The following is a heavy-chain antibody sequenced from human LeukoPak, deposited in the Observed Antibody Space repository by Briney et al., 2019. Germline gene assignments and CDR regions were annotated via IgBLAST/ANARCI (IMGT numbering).Heavy chain of an antibody. Sequence: SETLSLTCTVSGGSISSSSYYWGWIRQPPGKGLEWIGSIYYSGSTYYNPSLKSRVTISVDRSKNQFSLKLSSVTAADTAVYYCARFEYSSSSFDYWGQGTLVTVSS. CDR2: IYYSGST. CDR1: GGSISSSSYY. CDR3: ARFEYSSSSFDY. D-gene: IGHD6-6*01. V-gene: IGHV4-39*07. J-gene: IGHJ4*02.